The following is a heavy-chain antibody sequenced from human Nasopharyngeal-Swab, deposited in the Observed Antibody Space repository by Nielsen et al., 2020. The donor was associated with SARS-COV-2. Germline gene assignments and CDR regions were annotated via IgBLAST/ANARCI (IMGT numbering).Heavy chain of an antibody. CDR3: ARDLAGANIAAAGWFDP. J-gene: IGHJ5*02. Sequence: ASVKVSCKASGYTFTSYDINWVRQATGQGLEWMGWMNPNSGNTGYAQKFQGRVTMTRNTSISTAYMELSSLRSEDTAVYYCARDLAGANIAAAGWFDPWGQGTLVTVSS. CDR2: MNPNSGNT. D-gene: IGHD6-13*01. V-gene: IGHV1-8*01. CDR1: GYTFTSYD.